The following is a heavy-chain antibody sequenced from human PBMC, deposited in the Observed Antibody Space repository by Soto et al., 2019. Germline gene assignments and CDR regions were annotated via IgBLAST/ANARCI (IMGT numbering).Heavy chain of an antibody. D-gene: IGHD6-6*01. CDR3: ARDFEYSSSPRLD. CDR1: GFTFSSYA. CDR2: ISYDGSNK. Sequence: QVQLVESGGGVVQPGRSLRLSCAASGFTFSSYAIHWVRQAPGKGLEWVAVISYDGSNKYYADSVKGRFTISRDNSKNTLYLQMNSLRAEDTAVYYCARDFEYSSSPRLDWGQGTLVTVSS. V-gene: IGHV3-30-3*01. J-gene: IGHJ4*02.